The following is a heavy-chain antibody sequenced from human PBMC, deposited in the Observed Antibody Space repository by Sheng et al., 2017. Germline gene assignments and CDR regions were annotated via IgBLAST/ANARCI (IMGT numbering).Heavy chain of an antibody. CDR2: IKSKTDGGTT. J-gene: IGHJ4*02. D-gene: IGHD3-10*01. V-gene: IGHV3-15*01. CDR1: GFTFSNAW. CDR3: TTRGSALLWFGLVDY. Sequence: EVQLVESGGGLVKPGGSLRLSCAASGFTFSNAWMSWVRQAPGKGLEWVGRIKSKTDGGTTDYAAPVKGRFTISRDDSKNTLYLQMNSLKTEDTAVYYCTTRGSALLWFGLVDYWGQGTLVTVSS.